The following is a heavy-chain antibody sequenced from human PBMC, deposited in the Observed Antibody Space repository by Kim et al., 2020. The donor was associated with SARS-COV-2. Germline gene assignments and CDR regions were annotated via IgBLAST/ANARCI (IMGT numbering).Heavy chain of an antibody. J-gene: IGHJ6*02. V-gene: IGHV3-53*01. D-gene: IGHD4-17*01. CDR3: VRPAFDLGDYCGMDV. Sequence: ADYVKGRFTISRDKPKNTVYLQINSLRAEETAVYYCVRPAFDLGDYCGMDVWGQGTTVTVSS.